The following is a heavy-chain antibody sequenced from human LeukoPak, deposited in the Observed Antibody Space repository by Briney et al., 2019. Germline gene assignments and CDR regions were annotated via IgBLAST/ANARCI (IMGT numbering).Heavy chain of an antibody. V-gene: IGHV3-33*01. Sequence: PGGSLRLSCAASGFTFSSYGMHWVRQAPGKGLEWVAVIWYDGSNKYYADSVKGRFTISRDNSKNTLYLQMNSLGAEDTAVYYCAGGIVGATFDYWGQGTLVTVSS. CDR2: IWYDGSNK. CDR1: GFTFSSYG. J-gene: IGHJ4*02. D-gene: IGHD1-26*01. CDR3: AGGIVGATFDY.